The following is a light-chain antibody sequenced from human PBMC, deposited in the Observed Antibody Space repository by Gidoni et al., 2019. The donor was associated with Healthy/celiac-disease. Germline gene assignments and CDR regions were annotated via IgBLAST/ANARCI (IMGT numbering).Light chain of an antibody. V-gene: IGKV3-15*01. CDR1: QSVNSN. CDR2: GAS. J-gene: IGKJ2*01. Sequence: EIVMTQSPATLSGSPGERATLSCRASQSVNSNLAWYQQKPGQAPRLLIYGASTRATGIPARFSGSGSGTEFTLTISSLQSEDFAVYYCQQYNNWPPYTFGQGTKLEIK. CDR3: QQYNNWPPYT.